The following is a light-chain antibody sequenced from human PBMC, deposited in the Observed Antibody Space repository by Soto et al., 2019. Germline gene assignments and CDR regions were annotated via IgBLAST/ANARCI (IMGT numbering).Light chain of an antibody. CDR1: QSMSRL. CDR2: DVS. J-gene: IGKJ1*01. CDR3: QQYDVYPLT. V-gene: IGKV1-5*03. Sequence: DIQLPQSPSTLSASVGARVTITCRSCQSMSRLLAWFQHKPGKAPKLLIYDVSVFETGVASRFSGSGSGTEFTLTISSLQPDDFATYYCQQYDVYPLTFGPGTKVQI.